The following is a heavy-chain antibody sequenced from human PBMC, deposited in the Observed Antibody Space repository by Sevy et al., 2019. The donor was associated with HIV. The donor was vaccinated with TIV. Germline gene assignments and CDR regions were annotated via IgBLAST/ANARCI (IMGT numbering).Heavy chain of an antibody. CDR3: ARDRGGDYVTQLDP. Sequence: SETLSLTCTVSGDSISGGYYWGWIRQSPGKGLEWIGSIYHSGNTYYNPSLKSRVTISVDKSKNQFSLKLSSVTAADTAVYYCARDRGGDYVTQLDPWGQGTLVTVSS. CDR2: IYHSGNT. J-gene: IGHJ5*02. D-gene: IGHD4-17*01. CDR1: GDSISGGYY. V-gene: IGHV4-38-2*02.